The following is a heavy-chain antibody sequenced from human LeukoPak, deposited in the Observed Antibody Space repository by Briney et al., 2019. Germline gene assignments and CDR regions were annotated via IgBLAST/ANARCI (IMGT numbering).Heavy chain of an antibody. D-gene: IGHD4-17*01. CDR3: ARTSTVTTYYFDY. CDR2: IYHSGST. Sequence: PSETLSLTCAVSGGSISSGGYSWSWIRQPPGKGLEWIGYIYHSGSTYYNPSLKSRVTISVDRSKNQFSLKLSSVTAADTAVYYCARTSTVTTYYFDYWGQGTLVTVSS. J-gene: IGHJ4*02. V-gene: IGHV4-30-2*01. CDR1: GGSISSGGYS.